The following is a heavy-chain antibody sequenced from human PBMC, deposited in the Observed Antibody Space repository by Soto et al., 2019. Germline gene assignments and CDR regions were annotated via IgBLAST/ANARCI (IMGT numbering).Heavy chain of an antibody. CDR1: GGSISSSSW. CDR3: ARDPPPNSGSYGAFDM. J-gene: IGHJ3*02. CDR2: IYHSGST. D-gene: IGHD1-26*01. V-gene: IGHV4-4*02. Sequence: PSETLSLTCAVSGGSISSSSWWSWVRQPPGKGLEWIGEIYHSGSTNYNPSLKSRVTISVDKSKNQFSLKLSSVTAADTAVYYCARDPPPNSGSYGAFDMWGQGTMVTV.